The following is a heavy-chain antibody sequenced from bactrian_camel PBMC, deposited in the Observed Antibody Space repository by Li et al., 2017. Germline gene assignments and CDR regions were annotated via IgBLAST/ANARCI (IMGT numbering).Heavy chain of an antibody. V-gene: IGHV3S68*01. CDR2: VITIDGTT. Sequence: VESGGGSVQDGGSLRLSCAFSGGTRGNRICMGWFRQPPGKEREGVASVITIDGTTDYADSVKGRFTISQDSPKNTMYLQMDNLKPEDTAVYYCVADQDPFGRRAADDVCAALPAYRYSGQGTQVTVS. D-gene: IGHD7*01. CDR3: VADQDPFGRRAADDVCAALPAYRY. J-gene: IGHJ4*01. CDR1: GGTRGNRIC.